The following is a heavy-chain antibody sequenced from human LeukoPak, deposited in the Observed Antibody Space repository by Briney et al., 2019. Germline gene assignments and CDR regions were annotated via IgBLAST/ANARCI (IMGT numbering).Heavy chain of an antibody. J-gene: IGHJ4*02. CDR2: IDYSGST. V-gene: IGHV4-59*11. CDR1: GGSISSHY. CDR3: VRVGYSSAWSFVDY. Sequence: PSETLSLTCTVSGGSISSHYWYWIRQPPGKGLEWIGYIDYSGSTNYNPSLKSRVTISVDTSKNQFSLNLNSVTAADTAVYYCVRVGYSSAWSFVDYWGQGTLVTVSS. D-gene: IGHD6-19*01.